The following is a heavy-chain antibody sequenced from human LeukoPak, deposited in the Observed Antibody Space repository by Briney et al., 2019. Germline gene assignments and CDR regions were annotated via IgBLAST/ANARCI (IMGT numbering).Heavy chain of an antibody. V-gene: IGHV4-59*08. CDR2: IYYSGST. Sequence: SETLSLTCTVSGGSISSYYWSWIRQPPGKGLEWIGYIYYSGSTNYNPSLKSRVTISVDTSKNQFSLKLSSVTAADTAVYYCASSNVDYYDSSGYYGFDYWGQGTLVTVSS. CDR3: ASSNVDYYDSSGYYGFDY. D-gene: IGHD3-22*01. CDR1: GGSISSYY. J-gene: IGHJ4*02.